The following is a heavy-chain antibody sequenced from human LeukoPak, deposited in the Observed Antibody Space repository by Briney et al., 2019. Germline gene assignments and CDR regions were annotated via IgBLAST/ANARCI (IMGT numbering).Heavy chain of an antibody. CDR3: AKGSSWELLLY. CDR1: GFTLSDYY. D-gene: IGHD1-26*01. V-gene: IGHV3-11*04. J-gene: IGHJ4*02. CDR2: ITNSGGTI. Sequence: GGSLRLSCAASGFTLSDYYMSWIRQAPGKGLEWVSYITNSGGTIYYADSVKGRFTISRDNSKNTLYLQMNSLRAEDTAVYYCAKGSSWELLLYWGQGTLVTVSS.